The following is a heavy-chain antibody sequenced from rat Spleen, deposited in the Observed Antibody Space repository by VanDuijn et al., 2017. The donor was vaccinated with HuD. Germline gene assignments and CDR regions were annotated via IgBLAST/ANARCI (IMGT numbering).Heavy chain of an antibody. CDR2: ITTGGGNT. D-gene: IGHD1-11*01. CDR1: GFTFSNYY. J-gene: IGHJ2*01. Sequence: EVQLVESGGGLVQPGRSMKLSCVVSGFTFSNYYMAWVRQAPTKGLEWVASITTGGGNTYYRDSVKGRFTISRDNAQNTLYLQMNKLGSEDTAIYYCGRAATEGLDYWGQGVMVTVSS. V-gene: IGHV5-25*01. CDR3: GRAATEGLDY.